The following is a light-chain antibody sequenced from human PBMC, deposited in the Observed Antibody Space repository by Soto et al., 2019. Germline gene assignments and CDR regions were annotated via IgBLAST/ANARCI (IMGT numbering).Light chain of an antibody. CDR2: AAS. Sequence: AIRMTQSPSSFSASTGDRGTITCRASQGISSYLAWYQQKPGKAPKLLIYAASTLQSGVPSRFSGSGSGTDFTLTISCLQSEDFAYYYCQQYYSYPYTFGQGTKLEIK. V-gene: IGKV1-8*01. CDR3: QQYYSYPYT. J-gene: IGKJ2*01. CDR1: QGISSY.